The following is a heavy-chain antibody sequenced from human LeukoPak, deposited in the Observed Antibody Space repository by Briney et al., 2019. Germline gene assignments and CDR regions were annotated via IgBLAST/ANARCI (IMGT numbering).Heavy chain of an antibody. V-gene: IGHV3-7*01. D-gene: IGHD3-16*02. CDR2: IKQDGSEK. J-gene: IGHJ4*02. Sequence: GGSLRLSCAASGFTFSSDWMSWVCQAPGKGLGWVANIKQDGSEKYYVDSVKGRFTISRDNAKNSLYLQKNSLRAEDTAVYYCARDLYHRPPSLGELSHRDYWGQGTLVTVSS. CDR1: GFTFSSDW. CDR3: ARDLYHRPPSLGELSHRDY.